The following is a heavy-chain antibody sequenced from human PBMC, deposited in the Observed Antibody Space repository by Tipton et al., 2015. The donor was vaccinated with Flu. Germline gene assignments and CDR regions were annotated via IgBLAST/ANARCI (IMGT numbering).Heavy chain of an antibody. D-gene: IGHD5-18*01. V-gene: IGHV1-2*02. J-gene: IGHJ6*02. CDR1: GYTFSRYY. CDR2: INPYTGVS. CDR3: ARDSGYSFGSYGMDV. Sequence: QLVQSGAEVKKPGASVKVSCKTSGYTFSRYYMQWVRQAPGEGLEWMGWINPYTGVSNYTQKFQGRVTLTRDTSINTAYMELSSLRSDDTAVYYCARDSGYSFGSYGMDVWGQGTTVTVSS.